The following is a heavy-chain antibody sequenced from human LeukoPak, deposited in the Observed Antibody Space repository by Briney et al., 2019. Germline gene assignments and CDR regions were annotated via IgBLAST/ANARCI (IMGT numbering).Heavy chain of an antibody. Sequence: ESGPTLVKPTQTLTLTCTFSGFSLSTSGVGVGWIRQPPGKALEWLALIYWDDDKRYSPSLKSRLTITKDTSNNQVVLIMTNMDFVDTATYYCAHLTPPSSYYILTGWNWFDPWGQGTLVTVSS. CDR1: GFSLSTSGVG. CDR2: IYWDDDK. V-gene: IGHV2-5*02. CDR3: AHLTPPSSYYILTGWNWFDP. J-gene: IGHJ5*02. D-gene: IGHD3-9*01.